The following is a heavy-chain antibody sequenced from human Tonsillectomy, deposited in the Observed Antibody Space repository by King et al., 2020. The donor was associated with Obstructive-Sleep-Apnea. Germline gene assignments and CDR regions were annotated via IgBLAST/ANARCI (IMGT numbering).Heavy chain of an antibody. CDR3: ARAHALATAVVGY. CDR1: GYTFTNYY. J-gene: IGHJ4*02. D-gene: IGHD2-21*02. V-gene: IGHV1-46*01. CDR2: INPTGGST. Sequence: QLVQSGAEVKKPGASVKVSCKASGYTFTNYYMHWVRQAPGQGLEWMGIINPTGGSTTYAQKFQCRVTMNRDTSTSTVYMELSSLRSEDTAMYDCARAHALATAVVGYWGQGTLVTVAS.